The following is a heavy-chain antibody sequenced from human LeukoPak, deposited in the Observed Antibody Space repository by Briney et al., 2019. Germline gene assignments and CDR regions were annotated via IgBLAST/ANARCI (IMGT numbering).Heavy chain of an antibody. J-gene: IGHJ5*02. CDR3: ARDLITGTDRFDP. CDR2: IYYSGST. Sequence: LETLSLTCTVSGGSVSSGSYSWSWIRQPPGKGLAWIGYIYYSGSTNYNPSLKSRVTISVDTSKNKFSLKLSSVTAAAAAVYDWARDLITGTDRFDPWGQGTLVTVSS. CDR1: GGSVSSGSYS. V-gene: IGHV4-61*01. D-gene: IGHD1-7*01.